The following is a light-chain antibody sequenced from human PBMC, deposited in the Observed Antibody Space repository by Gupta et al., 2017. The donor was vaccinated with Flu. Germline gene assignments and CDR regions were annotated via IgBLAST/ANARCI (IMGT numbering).Light chain of an antibody. CDR1: SSNIGSNT. V-gene: IGLV1-44*01. CDR3: AAWDDSLNGRV. CDR2: SNN. Sequence: SVLTQPPSASGSPGQRVTISCSGRSSNIGSNTVNWYQQLPGTAPKLLIYSNNQRPSGVPDRFSGSKSGTSASLAISGLQSEDEADYYCAAWDDSLNGRVFGGGTKLTVL. J-gene: IGLJ3*02.